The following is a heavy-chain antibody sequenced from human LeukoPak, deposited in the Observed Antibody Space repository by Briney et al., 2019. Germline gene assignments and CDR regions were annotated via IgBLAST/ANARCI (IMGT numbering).Heavy chain of an antibody. D-gene: IGHD6-13*01. V-gene: IGHV4-34*01. CDR1: GGSFSGYY. CDR2: INHSGST. CDR3: ARGPTQQQLVPYYYYYGMDV. Sequence: SETLSLTCAVYGGSFSGYYWSWIRQPPGKGLEWIGEINHSGSTNYNPSLKSRVTISVDTSKNQFSLKLSSVTAADTAVYYCARGPTQQQLVPYYYYYGMDVWGQGTTVTVSS. J-gene: IGHJ6*02.